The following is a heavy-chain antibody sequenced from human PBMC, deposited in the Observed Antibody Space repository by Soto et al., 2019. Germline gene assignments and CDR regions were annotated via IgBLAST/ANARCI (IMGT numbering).Heavy chain of an antibody. V-gene: IGHV1-18*01. D-gene: IGHD6-19*01. Sequence: KLQGRVTMTTDTSTSTAYMELRSLRSDDTAVYYCARDLGAGVVDYWGQGTLVTVSS. CDR3: ARDLGAGVVDY. J-gene: IGHJ4*02.